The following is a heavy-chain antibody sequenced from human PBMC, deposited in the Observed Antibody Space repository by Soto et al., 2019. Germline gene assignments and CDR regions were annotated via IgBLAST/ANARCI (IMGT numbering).Heavy chain of an antibody. J-gene: IGHJ6*02. CDR2: INHSGST. D-gene: IGHD3-16*02. V-gene: IGHV4-34*01. CDR1: GGSFSGYY. CDR3: ARGRYRARAKKNENYYYYGMDV. Sequence: SSETLSLTCAVYGGSFSGYYWSWIRQPPGKGLEWIGEINHSGSTNYNPSLKSRVTISVDTSKNQFSLKLSSVTAADTAVYYCARGRYRARAKKNENYYYYGMDVWGQGTTVTVSS.